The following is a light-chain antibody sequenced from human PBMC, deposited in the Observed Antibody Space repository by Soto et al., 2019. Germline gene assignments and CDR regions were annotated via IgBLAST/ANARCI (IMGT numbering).Light chain of an antibody. Sequence: DIQMTQSPSTLPSSVGDRVTITCRASQSISNWLAWYQQKPGTAPKVLIYHASNLQSGVPSRFSGSGSGTDFILTISSLQPEDFATYYCLQDYSFPLTFGGGTKVDIK. V-gene: IGKV1-5*01. CDR3: LQDYSFPLT. CDR1: QSISNW. CDR2: HAS. J-gene: IGKJ4*01.